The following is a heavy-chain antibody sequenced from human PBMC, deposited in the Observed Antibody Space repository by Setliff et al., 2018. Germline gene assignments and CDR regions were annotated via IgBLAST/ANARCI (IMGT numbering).Heavy chain of an antibody. CDR2: ISASGRTT. J-gene: IGHJ1*01. CDR3: TRDPSESMIDGYFQY. V-gene: IGHV3-23*01. CDR1: GFTFDDYA. Sequence: PGGSLRLSCAASGFTFDDYAMHWVRQAPGKGLEWVSAISASGRTTYSADSVKGRFTISRDNSKNTLSLQMNSLRAEDTAVYYCTRDPSESMIDGYFQYWGQGTLVTVSS. D-gene: IGHD3-22*01.